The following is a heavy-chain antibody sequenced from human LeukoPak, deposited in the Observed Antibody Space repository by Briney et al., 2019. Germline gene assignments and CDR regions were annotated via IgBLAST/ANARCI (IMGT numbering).Heavy chain of an antibody. V-gene: IGHV3-23*01. CDR1: GFTFSNYA. Sequence: GGSLRLSCAASGFTFSNYAMSWVRQAPGKGLEWVSAISGSGSGTYYAGSVEGRLTISRDISKSTLYLQMNSLRAEDTALYYCAKLHSSSSFYYGMDVWGQGTTVTVSS. CDR2: ISGSGSGT. J-gene: IGHJ6*02. CDR3: AKLHSSSSFYYGMDV. D-gene: IGHD6-6*01.